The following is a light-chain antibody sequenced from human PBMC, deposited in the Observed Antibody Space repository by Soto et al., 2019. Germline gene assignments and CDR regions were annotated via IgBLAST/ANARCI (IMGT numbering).Light chain of an antibody. CDR3: QQYNNWPPFT. CDR1: QSVSRN. CDR2: DAA. J-gene: IGKJ3*01. Sequence: EIVMTQSPATLSVSPGERATLSCRASQSVSRNLAWYQQKPGQAPRLHIYDAATRATRIPARFSGRGSGTAFTLTVSILQSEDFAVYYCQQYNNWPPFTFGPGTKVDIK. V-gene: IGKV3D-15*01.